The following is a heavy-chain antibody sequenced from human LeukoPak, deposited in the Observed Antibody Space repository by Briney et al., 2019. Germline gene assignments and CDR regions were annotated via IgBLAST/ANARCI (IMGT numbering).Heavy chain of an antibody. D-gene: IGHD6-19*01. V-gene: IGHV3-7*01. CDR2: IRTDGSEK. CDR1: GFTFSRYW. J-gene: IGHJ4*02. CDR3: ARERSSGWSDY. Sequence: GGSLRLSCAASGFTFSRYWMSWVRQAPGKGLEWVANIRTDGSEKSYVDSVKGRFTISRDNAKNSLYLQMNRLRAEDTAVYYCARERSSGWSDYWGQGTLVTVSS.